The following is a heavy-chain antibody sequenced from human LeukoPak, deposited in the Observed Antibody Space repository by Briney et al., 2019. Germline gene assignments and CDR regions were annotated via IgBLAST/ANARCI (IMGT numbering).Heavy chain of an antibody. CDR3: AREVSGSGSPMDY. CDR1: GGSIRSYY. Sequence: PAETLSLTCTLSGGSIRSYYWRCIRPPTGRGLECRGYIYDRGITKYNPSLKSRVTISVDTSMNQFSLKLSSVTAADTAVYYCAREVSGSGSPMDYWGQGTLVTVSS. J-gene: IGHJ4*02. CDR2: IYDRGIT. V-gene: IGHV4-59*12. D-gene: IGHD3-10*01.